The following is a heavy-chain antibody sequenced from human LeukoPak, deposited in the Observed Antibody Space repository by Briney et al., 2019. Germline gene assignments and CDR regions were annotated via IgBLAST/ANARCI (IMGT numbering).Heavy chain of an antibody. CDR2: ISGSRGST. D-gene: IGHD3-22*01. V-gene: IGHV3-23*01. CDR1: GFTFSSYA. Sequence: GGSLRLSCAASGFTFSSYAMSWVRQAPGKGLEWVSAISGSRGSTYYADSVRGRFTISRDNSKNTLYLQMNSLRAEDTAVYYCAKDGVHYYDSSGYYNFDYWGQGTLVTVSS. CDR3: AKDGVHYYDSSGYYNFDY. J-gene: IGHJ4*02.